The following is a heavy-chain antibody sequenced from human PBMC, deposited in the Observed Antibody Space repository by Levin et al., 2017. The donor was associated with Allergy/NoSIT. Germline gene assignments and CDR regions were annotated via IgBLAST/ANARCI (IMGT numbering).Heavy chain of an antibody. CDR3: ARMTYSSSWHIDY. J-gene: IGHJ4*02. D-gene: IGHD2-2*01. V-gene: IGHV4-4*07. CDR1: GDSISYYY. Sequence: KASETLSLTCSVSGDSISYYYVAWIRQPAGAGLEWIGRIYVTGGTSYNPSLKSRVTMSGDASKKEFSLKLSSVTAADTAIYYCARMTYSSSWHIDYWGQGALVTVSP. CDR2: IYVTGGT.